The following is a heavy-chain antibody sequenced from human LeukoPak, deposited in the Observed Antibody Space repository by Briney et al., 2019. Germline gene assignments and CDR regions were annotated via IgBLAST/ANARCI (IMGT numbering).Heavy chain of an antibody. Sequence: ASVKVSCKASGGTSSSYAISWVRQAPGQGLEWMGGIIPIFGTANYAQKFQGRVTITADKSTSTAYMELSSLRSEDTAVYYCAREPSRGWYADYWGQGTLVTVSS. V-gene: IGHV1-69*06. J-gene: IGHJ4*02. D-gene: IGHD6-19*01. CDR3: AREPSRGWYADY. CDR2: IIPIFGTA. CDR1: GGTSSSYA.